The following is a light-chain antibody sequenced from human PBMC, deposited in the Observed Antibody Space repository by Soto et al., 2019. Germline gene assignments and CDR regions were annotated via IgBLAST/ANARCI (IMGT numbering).Light chain of an antibody. V-gene: IGLV1-40*01. J-gene: IGLJ2*01. Sequence: QSVLTQPPSVSGAPGQRVTISCTGSSSNIGAGYDVHWYQQLPGTAPKLLIYGNSNRPSGVPDRFSGSKSGTSASLAITGLQAEDEADYYCQSYGSSLSVVVFGGGTKLTFL. CDR3: QSYGSSLSVVV. CDR1: SSNIGAGYD. CDR2: GNS.